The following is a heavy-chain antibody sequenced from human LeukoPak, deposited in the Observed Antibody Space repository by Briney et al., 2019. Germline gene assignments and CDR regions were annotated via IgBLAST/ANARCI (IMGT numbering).Heavy chain of an antibody. CDR2: FDPEDGGT. V-gene: IGHV1-24*01. J-gene: IGHJ4*02. D-gene: IGHD5-24*01. Sequence: ASVTVSFTVSGYTLTELSMHWVRQAPGKGLEWMGGFDPEDGGTVYAQKFQGRITMTEDTSTDTAYMELSSLRSEDTAVYYCVTDPRVADGDTPDFDYWGQGTLVSVSS. CDR3: VTDPRVADGDTPDFDY. CDR1: GYTLTELS.